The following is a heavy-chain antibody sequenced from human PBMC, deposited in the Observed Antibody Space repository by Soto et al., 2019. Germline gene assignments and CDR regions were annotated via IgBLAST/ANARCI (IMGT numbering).Heavy chain of an antibody. CDR3: ARDKDTGYSYGSGYFDY. J-gene: IGHJ4*02. Sequence: ASVKVSCKASGYTFTSYGISWVRQAPGQGLEWMGWISAYNGNTNYAQKIQGRVTKTTDTSTSTAYMELRSLRSDDTAVFYCARDKDTGYSYGSGYFDYWGQGTLVTVSS. D-gene: IGHD5-18*01. CDR2: ISAYNGNT. CDR1: GYTFTSYG. V-gene: IGHV1-18*01.